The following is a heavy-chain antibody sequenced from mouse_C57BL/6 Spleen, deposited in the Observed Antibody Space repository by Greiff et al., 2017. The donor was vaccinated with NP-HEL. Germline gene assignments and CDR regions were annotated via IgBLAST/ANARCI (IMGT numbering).Heavy chain of an antibody. Sequence: VQLQQPGAELVRPGSSVKLSCKASGYTFTSYWMHWVKQRPIQGLEWIGNIDPSDSETHSNQKFKDKATLTVDKSSSTAYMQLSSLTSEDSAVYYCAREGSFLWFAYWGQGTLVTVSA. CDR3: AREGSFLWFAY. J-gene: IGHJ3*01. CDR1: GYTFTSYW. D-gene: IGHD6-1*01. V-gene: IGHV1-52*01. CDR2: IDPSDSET.